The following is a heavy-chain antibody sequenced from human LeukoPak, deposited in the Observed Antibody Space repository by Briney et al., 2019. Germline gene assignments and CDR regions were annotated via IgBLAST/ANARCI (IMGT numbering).Heavy chain of an antibody. CDR2: INPNSGGT. D-gene: IGHD6-6*01. V-gene: IGHV1-2*02. CDR3: AREASIAAGIDY. CDR1: GYTFTGYY. Sequence: ASVKVSCKASGYTFTGYYMHWVRQAPGQGLEWMGWINPNSGGTNYAQKFQGRVTMTRDTSISTAYMELSRLRSDDTAVYYCAREASIAAGIDYWGQGTLVTVSS. J-gene: IGHJ4*02.